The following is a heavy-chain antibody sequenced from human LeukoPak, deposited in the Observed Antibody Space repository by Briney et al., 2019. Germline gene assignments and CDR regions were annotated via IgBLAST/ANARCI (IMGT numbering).Heavy chain of an antibody. CDR1: GFTFSDYY. V-gene: IGHV3-23*01. CDR2: ISGSGGDT. J-gene: IGHJ5*02. D-gene: IGHD3-10*01. CDR3: ARGAYYYGSGSYYNNWFDP. Sequence: PGGSLRLSCAASGFTFSDYYMSWIRQAPGKGLEWVSVISGSGGDTYYAASVKGRFTISRDNSKNTLYLQMNSLRAEDTAVYYCARGAYYYGSGSYYNNWFDPWGQGTLVTVSS.